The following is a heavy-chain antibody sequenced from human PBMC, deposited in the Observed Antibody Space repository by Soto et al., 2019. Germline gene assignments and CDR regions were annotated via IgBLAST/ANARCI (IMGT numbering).Heavy chain of an antibody. CDR2: ISSSSSYI. J-gene: IGHJ4*02. D-gene: IGHD3-10*01. CDR1: GFTFSSYS. Sequence: EVQLVESGGGLVKPGGSLRLSCAASGFTFSSYSMNWVRQAPGKGLEWVSSISSSSSYIYYADSVKGRFTISRDNAKNSLYLQMNGLRAEDTAVYYCASDRSGGGSGSSDYWGQGTLVTVSS. CDR3: ASDRSGGGSGSSDY. V-gene: IGHV3-21*01.